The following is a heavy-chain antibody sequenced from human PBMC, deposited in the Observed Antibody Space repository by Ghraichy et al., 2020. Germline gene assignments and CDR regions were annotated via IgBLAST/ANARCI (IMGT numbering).Heavy chain of an antibody. Sequence: GESLNISCAASGFTFSNAWMSWVRQAPGKGLEWVGRIKSKTDGGTTDYAAPVKGRFTISRDDSKNTLYLQMNSLKTEDTAVYYCTTDNIVVADDAFDIWGQGTMVTVSS. CDR1: GFTFSNAW. D-gene: IGHD2-2*01. CDR2: IKSKTDGGTT. CDR3: TTDNIVVADDAFDI. J-gene: IGHJ3*02. V-gene: IGHV3-15*01.